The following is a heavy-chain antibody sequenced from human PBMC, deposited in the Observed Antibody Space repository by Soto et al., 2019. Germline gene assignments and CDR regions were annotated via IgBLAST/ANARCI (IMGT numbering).Heavy chain of an antibody. CDR1: GGTFSSYT. J-gene: IGHJ3*02. D-gene: IGHD6-6*01. Sequence: ASVKVSCKASGGTFSSYTISWVRQAPGQGLEWMGRIIPILGIANYAQKFQGRVTITADKSTSTAYMELSSLRSEDTAVYYCAREYSSSSYAFDIWGQGTMVTVSS. CDR2: IIPILGIA. V-gene: IGHV1-69*04. CDR3: AREYSSSSYAFDI.